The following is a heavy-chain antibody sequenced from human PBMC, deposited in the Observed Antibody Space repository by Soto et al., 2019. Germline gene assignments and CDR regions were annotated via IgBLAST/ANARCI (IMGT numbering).Heavy chain of an antibody. V-gene: IGHV3-30*18. D-gene: IGHD5-12*01. Sequence: QVQLVESGGGVVQPGRSLRLSCAASGFTFSSYGMHWVRQAPGKGLEWVAVISYDGSNKYYAYSVKGRFTISRDNSKNTLYLQMNSLRAEDTAVYYCAKDWVYSGYDYIFDYWGQGTLVTVSS. J-gene: IGHJ4*02. CDR3: AKDWVYSGYDYIFDY. CDR1: GFTFSSYG. CDR2: ISYDGSNK.